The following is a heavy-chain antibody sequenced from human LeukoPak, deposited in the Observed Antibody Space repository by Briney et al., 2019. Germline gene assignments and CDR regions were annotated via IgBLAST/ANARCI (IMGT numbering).Heavy chain of an antibody. Sequence: GGSLRLSCVASGFTVSSNYMSWVRQAPGKGLEWVSAIISGGSTFYADSVTGPFTISRDNSKNTVYLEMNSLRAEDTAVYYCARDLKASGWYGDFDYWGQGTLVTVSS. CDR3: ARDLKASGWYGDFDY. J-gene: IGHJ4*02. CDR2: IISGGST. V-gene: IGHV3-53*01. CDR1: GFTVSSNY. D-gene: IGHD6-19*01.